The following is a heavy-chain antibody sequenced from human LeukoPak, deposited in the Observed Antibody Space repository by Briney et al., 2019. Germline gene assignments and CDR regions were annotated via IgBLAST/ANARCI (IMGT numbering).Heavy chain of an antibody. Sequence: GGSLRLSCAASGFTFSDYFMTWIRQAPGKGLEWVCYISTSGTTIYYADSVKGRFTISRDNAKNSLYLQMNSLSAEDTALYYCATGMGQQLSRAAFDIWGQGTTVTVSS. CDR3: ATGMGQQLSRAAFDI. V-gene: IGHV3-11*01. J-gene: IGHJ3*02. D-gene: IGHD6-13*01. CDR1: GFTFSDYF. CDR2: ISTSGTTI.